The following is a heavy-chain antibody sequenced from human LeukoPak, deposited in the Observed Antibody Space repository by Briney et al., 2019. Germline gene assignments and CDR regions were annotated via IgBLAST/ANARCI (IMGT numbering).Heavy chain of an antibody. Sequence: ASVKVSCKTSGYTFTSYALHWMRQAPGQRLEWMGWINAGNGDTVYSQKFQGRVTITRDTSASTAYMELSSLRSEDTAVYYCASGDLGYCSSSSCPTRGNAFDVWDQGTVVTVSS. CDR2: INAGNGDT. D-gene: IGHD2-2*01. V-gene: IGHV1-3*01. J-gene: IGHJ3*01. CDR1: GYTFTSYA. CDR3: ASGDLGYCSSSSCPTRGNAFDV.